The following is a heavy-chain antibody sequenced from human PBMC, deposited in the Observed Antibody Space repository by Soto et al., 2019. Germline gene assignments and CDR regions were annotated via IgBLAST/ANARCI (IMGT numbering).Heavy chain of an antibody. V-gene: IGHV3-72*01. CDR3: ALNYYGLDV. CDR1: GFRFRDFY. CDR2: SRNEASRYTT. Sequence: VGSLRLSCDASGFRFRDFYMDWVRQTPGKGLEWVGRSRNEASRYTTDYAASVKGRFTISRHDLQNSLFLQMNSLKAEDTAIYYCALNYYGLDVWGQGTTVTVSS. J-gene: IGHJ6*02.